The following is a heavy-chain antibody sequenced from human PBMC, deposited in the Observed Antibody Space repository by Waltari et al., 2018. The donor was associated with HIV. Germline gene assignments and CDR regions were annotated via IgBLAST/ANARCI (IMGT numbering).Heavy chain of an antibody. D-gene: IGHD3-10*01. V-gene: IGHV1-18*01. CDR2: ISPYNGNT. CDR3: AREGYYYGSGTYAPPRYYGMDV. Sequence: QARLVQSGAEVKKPGASVKVSCKTSGYTFTISGISWVRQALGQGLEWMGWISPYNGNTYYAQNLKGRVTLTTDSSRTAYMELRSLRSDDTAVYFWAREGYYYGSGTYAPPRYYGMDVWGQGTTVTVSS. J-gene: IGHJ6*02. CDR1: GYTFTISG.